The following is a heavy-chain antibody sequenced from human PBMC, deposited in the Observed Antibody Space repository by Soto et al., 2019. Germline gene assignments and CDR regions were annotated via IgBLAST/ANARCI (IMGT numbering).Heavy chain of an antibody. CDR1: GYSISSGYY. CDR3: ARGQQEYYDFWSGYYKGAVWFDP. V-gene: IGHV4-38-2*01. Sequence: SETLSLTCAVSGYSISSGYYWGWIRQPPGKGLEWIGSIYHSGSTYYNPSLKSRVTISVDTSKNQFSLKLSSVTAADAAVYYCARGQQEYYDFWSGYYKGAVWFDPWGQGTLVTAPQ. CDR2: IYHSGST. D-gene: IGHD3-3*01. J-gene: IGHJ5*02.